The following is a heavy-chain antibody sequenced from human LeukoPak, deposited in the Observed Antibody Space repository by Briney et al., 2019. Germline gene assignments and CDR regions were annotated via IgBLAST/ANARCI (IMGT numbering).Heavy chain of an antibody. V-gene: IGHV3-53*01. CDR3: AKDRDSDFGAVTPFDS. Sequence: GGSLRLSCTASGFTVSSNYMSWVRQAPGKGLEWVSVIYSSGNTYYADSVKGRFTISRDNSKNTLYLQMNSLRAEDTAVYYRAKDRDSDFGAVTPFDSWGQGTLVTVSS. CDR1: GFTVSSNY. J-gene: IGHJ5*01. D-gene: IGHD3-3*01. CDR2: IYSSGNT.